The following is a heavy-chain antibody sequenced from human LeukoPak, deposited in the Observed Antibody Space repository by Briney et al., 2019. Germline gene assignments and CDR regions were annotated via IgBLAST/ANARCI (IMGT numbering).Heavy chain of an antibody. V-gene: IGHV4-39*01. CDR3: ARHHSSGPFDY. D-gene: IGHD6-19*01. Sequence: SETLSLTCTVSGGSISSSSYYWGWIRQPPGKGLEWIGSIYCSGSTYYNPSLKSRVTISVDTSKNQFSLKLSSVTAADTAVYYCARHHSSGPFDYWGQGTLVTVSS. CDR1: GGSISSSSYY. J-gene: IGHJ4*02. CDR2: IYCSGST.